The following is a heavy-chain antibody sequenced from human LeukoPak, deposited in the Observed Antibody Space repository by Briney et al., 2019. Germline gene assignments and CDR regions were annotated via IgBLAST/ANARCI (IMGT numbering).Heavy chain of an antibody. CDR1: GYTFTSYG. V-gene: IGHV1-18*01. CDR3: ARDAPEAMVRGRGYYYYGMDV. J-gene: IGHJ6*02. CDR2: ISAYNGNT. Sequence: GASVKVSCKASGYTFTSYGISWVRQAPGQGLERMGWISAYNGNTNYAQKLQGRVTMTTDTSTSTAYMELRSLRSDDTAVYYCARDAPEAMVRGRGYYYYGMDVWGQGTTVTVSS. D-gene: IGHD3-10*01.